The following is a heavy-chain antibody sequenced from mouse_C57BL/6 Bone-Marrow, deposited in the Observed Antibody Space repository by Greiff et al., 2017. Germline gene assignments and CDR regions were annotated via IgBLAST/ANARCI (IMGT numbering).Heavy chain of an antibody. D-gene: IGHD1-1*01. V-gene: IGHV1-69*01. CDR2: IDPSDSYT. CDR3: AREGYYGSSVYYFDY. CDR1: GYTFTSYW. J-gene: IGHJ2*01. Sequence: QVQLQQPGAELVMPGASVKLSCKASGYTFTSYWMHWVKQRPGQGLEWIGEIDPSDSYTNYNQKFKGKSTLTVDKSSSTTYMQLSSLTSEDSAVYYCAREGYYGSSVYYFDYWGQGTTLTVSA.